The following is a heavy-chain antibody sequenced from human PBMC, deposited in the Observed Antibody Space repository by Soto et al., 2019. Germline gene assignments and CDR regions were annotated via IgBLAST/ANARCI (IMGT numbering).Heavy chain of an antibody. V-gene: IGHV1-2*02. CDR1: RYTFIAYH. CDR2: INPNSGGT. J-gene: IGHJ4*02. Sequence: LQLVQSGAEVKKPGASVKVSCKASRYTFIAYHMHWVRQAPGQGLGWMGWINPNSGGTNYAQRFQGRVTLTRDTSISTAYMELSGLKSDDTAVYYCARGQGSGWYEDLDYWGQGTLVTVSS. CDR3: ARGQGSGWYEDLDY. D-gene: IGHD6-19*01.